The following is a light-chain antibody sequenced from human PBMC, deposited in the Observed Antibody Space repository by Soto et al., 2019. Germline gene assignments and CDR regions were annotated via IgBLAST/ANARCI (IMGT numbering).Light chain of an antibody. V-gene: IGKV3-20*01. CDR3: QQYESSWT. J-gene: IGKJ1*01. CDR2: GAS. Sequence: EIVLTQSPGTLSLSPGEGATLSCRVSQSFSSTFLAWYQHKPGQAPRVLIYGASRRAAGIPDRFSGSGSGTDFTLTISRLEPEDFAVYYCQQYESSWTFGQGTKVEMK. CDR1: QSFSSTF.